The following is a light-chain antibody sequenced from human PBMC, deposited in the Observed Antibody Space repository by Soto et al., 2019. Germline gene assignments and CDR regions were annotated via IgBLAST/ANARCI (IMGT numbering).Light chain of an antibody. CDR2: GAY. CDR1: QDISRW. Sequence: DIHMTQCPSSVSASVGYRVTITWRASQDISRWLIWYQQKPGKAPRVLIFGAYTLQTGVPSRFSGSGSGTDFTLTISNLQPEDFATYYCQQASTYPITFGQGTKVDIK. V-gene: IGKV1-12*01. CDR3: QQASTYPIT. J-gene: IGKJ1*01.